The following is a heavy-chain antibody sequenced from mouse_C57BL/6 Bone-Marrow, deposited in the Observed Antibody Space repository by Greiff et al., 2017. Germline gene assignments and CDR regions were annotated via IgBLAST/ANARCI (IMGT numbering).Heavy chain of an antibody. CDR1: GYSITSGYD. CDR2: ISYSGIT. V-gene: IGHV3-1*01. D-gene: IGHD2-2*01. Sequence: EVKLVESGPGMVKPSQSLSLTCTVTGYSITSGYDWHWIRHFPGNKLEWMGYISYSGITNYNPALKSRISITHDTSKNHFFLKLNSVTTEDTATYYCARDGYLYYYSMDYWGQGTSVTVSS. J-gene: IGHJ4*01. CDR3: ARDGYLYYYSMDY.